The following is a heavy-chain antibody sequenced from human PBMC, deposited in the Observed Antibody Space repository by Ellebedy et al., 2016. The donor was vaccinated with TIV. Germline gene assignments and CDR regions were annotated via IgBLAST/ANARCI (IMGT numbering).Heavy chain of an antibody. D-gene: IGHD3-22*01. V-gene: IGHV4-30-4*02. CDR2: IYYSGST. CDR1: GGSISSGDYY. CDR3: ARFITMVVVVMPSDAFNI. J-gene: IGHJ3*02. Sequence: MPSETLSLTCTVSGGSISSGDYYWSWIRQPPGKGLEWIGYIYYSGSTYYNPSLKSRVSISVDTSKNQFSLKLSSVTAADPAVYYCARFITMVVVVMPSDAFNIWGQGTMVTVSS.